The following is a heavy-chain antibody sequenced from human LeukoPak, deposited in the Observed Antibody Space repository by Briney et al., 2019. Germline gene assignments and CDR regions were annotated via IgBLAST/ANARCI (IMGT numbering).Heavy chain of an antibody. J-gene: IGHJ4*02. CDR2: INPNSGGT. CDR3: ARGSKLGPHDY. D-gene: IGHD4-11*01. CDR1: GYTFTCYY. V-gene: IGHV1-2*02. Sequence: ASVKVSCKASGYTFTCYYMHWVRQAPGQGLEWMGWINPNSGGTNYAQKLQGRVTMTTDTSTSTAYMELRSLRSDDTAVYYCARGSKLGPHDYWGQGTLVTVSS.